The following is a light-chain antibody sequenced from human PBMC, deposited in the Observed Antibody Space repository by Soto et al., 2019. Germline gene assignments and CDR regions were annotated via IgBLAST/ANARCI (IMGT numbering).Light chain of an antibody. Sequence: DIQMTQSPASLSASVGDRVAITCRASQPISRSLNWYQHKPGKAPTLLIYAAYNLQGGVPSRFSGSGSGTNFTLSISSLELEDFATYYCQQTRRAPRTFGPGTKLEIK. CDR1: QPISRS. CDR2: AAY. J-gene: IGKJ2*01. V-gene: IGKV1-39*01. CDR3: QQTRRAPRT.